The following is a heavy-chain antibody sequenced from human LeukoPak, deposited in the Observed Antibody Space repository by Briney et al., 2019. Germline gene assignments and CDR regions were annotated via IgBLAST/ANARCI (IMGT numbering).Heavy chain of an antibody. Sequence: GGSLRLSCAASGFTFSSYSMNWVRQAPGKGLEWVSSISSSSSYIYYADSVKGRFTISRDNAKNSLYLQMNSLRAEDTAVYYCARAIYSSPITFDYWGQGTLVTVSS. V-gene: IGHV3-21*01. CDR3: ARAIYSSPITFDY. D-gene: IGHD6-13*01. J-gene: IGHJ4*02. CDR2: ISSSSSYI. CDR1: GFTFSSYS.